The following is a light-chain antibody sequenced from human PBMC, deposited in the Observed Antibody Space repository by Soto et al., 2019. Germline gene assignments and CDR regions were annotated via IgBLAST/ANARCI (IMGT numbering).Light chain of an antibody. CDR1: QSISSY. CDR2: AAS. V-gene: IGKV1-39*01. CDR3: QQSYSTPRT. Sequence: DIQMTQSSSSVCASIADRVSSSSRASQSISSYLNWYQQKPGKAPKLLIYAASSLQSGVPSRFNGSGSGTDFTLTISSLQPEDFATYYCQQSYSTPRTFGQGTKVDIK. J-gene: IGKJ1*01.